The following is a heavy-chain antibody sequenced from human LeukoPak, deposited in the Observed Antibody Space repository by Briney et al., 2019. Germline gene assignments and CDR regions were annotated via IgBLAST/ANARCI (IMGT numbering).Heavy chain of an antibody. CDR3: ARGRLVRGVIILGYYGMDV. D-gene: IGHD3-10*01. CDR1: GYTFTSYD. J-gene: IGHJ6*02. CDR2: MNPNSGNT. Sequence: EASVKVSCKASGYTFTSYDINWVRQATGRGLEWMGWMNPNSGNTGYAQKFQGRVTMTRNTSISTAYMELSSLRSEDTAVYYCARGRLVRGVIILGYYGMDVWGQGTTVTVSS. V-gene: IGHV1-8*01.